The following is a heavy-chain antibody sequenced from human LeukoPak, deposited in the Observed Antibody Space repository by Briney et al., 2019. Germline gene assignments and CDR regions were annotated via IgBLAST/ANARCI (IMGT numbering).Heavy chain of an antibody. D-gene: IGHD4/OR15-4a*01. CDR3: ARRAGAYSHPYDY. Sequence: PGGSLRLSCAASGFTFSSYAMSWVRQAPGKGLEWASAISGSGGSTHYSDSVKGRFTISRDNSKNTLYLQMNSLRAEDTAVYYCARRAGAYSHPYDYWGQGTLVTVSS. CDR2: ISGSGGST. V-gene: IGHV3-23*01. J-gene: IGHJ4*02. CDR1: GFTFSSYA.